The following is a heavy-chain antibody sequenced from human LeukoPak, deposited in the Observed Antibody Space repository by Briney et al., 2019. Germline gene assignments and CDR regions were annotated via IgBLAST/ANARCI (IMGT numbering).Heavy chain of an antibody. CDR2: MSGDGRRT. V-gene: IGHV3-23*01. D-gene: IGHD6-19*01. CDR1: GFTFSNDD. J-gene: IGHJ6*02. Sequence: GSLRLSCAASGFTFSNDDLNWVRQAPGKGLEWVSSMSGDGRRTYYAGSVKGRFTISRDYSKNTLYLQMNSLRAEDTAVYYCAKDQVAGKGDYYYGMDVWGQGTTVTVSS. CDR3: AKDQVAGKGDYYYGMDV.